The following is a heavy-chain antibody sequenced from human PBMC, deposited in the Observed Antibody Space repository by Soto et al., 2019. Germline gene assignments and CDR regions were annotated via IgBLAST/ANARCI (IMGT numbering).Heavy chain of an antibody. Sequence: GGSLRLSCAASGFTFSSYWMSWVRQAPGKGLEWVANIKQDGSEKYYVDSVKGRFTISRDNAKNSLYLQMNSLRAEDTAVYYCASTPYYDILTGYDLDVWGQGTTVTVSS. J-gene: IGHJ6*02. CDR3: ASTPYYDILTGYDLDV. D-gene: IGHD3-9*01. CDR2: IKQDGSEK. V-gene: IGHV3-7*01. CDR1: GFTFSSYW.